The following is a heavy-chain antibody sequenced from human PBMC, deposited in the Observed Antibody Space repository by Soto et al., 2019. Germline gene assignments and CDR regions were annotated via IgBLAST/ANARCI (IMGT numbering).Heavy chain of an antibody. Sequence: PGGSLRLSCAASGFTFSSYWMHWVRQAPGKGLVWVSRINSDGSSTSYADSVKGRFTISRDNAKNTLYLQMNSLRAEDTAVYYCASPGPYGDSHYWGQGTLVTVSS. CDR1: GFTFSSYW. CDR3: ASPGPYGDSHY. V-gene: IGHV3-74*01. J-gene: IGHJ4*02. CDR2: INSDGSST. D-gene: IGHD4-17*01.